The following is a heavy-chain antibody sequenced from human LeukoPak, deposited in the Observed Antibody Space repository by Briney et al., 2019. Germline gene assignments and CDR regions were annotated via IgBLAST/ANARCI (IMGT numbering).Heavy chain of an antibody. V-gene: IGHV3-48*03. Sequence: GGSLRLSCEASGFTFSHYEMNWVRQAPGKGLEWVSYISSSGYTIYYADSVKGRFTISRDNAKNSLYLQMNSLRAEDTAVYYCARQKLGQFYFTFWGQGTLVTVSS. CDR1: GFTFSHYE. J-gene: IGHJ4*02. D-gene: IGHD7-27*01. CDR2: ISSSGYTI. CDR3: ARQKLGQFYFTF.